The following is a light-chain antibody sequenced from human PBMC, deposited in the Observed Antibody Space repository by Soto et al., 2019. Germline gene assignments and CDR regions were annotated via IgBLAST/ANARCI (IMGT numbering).Light chain of an antibody. CDR2: DDN. V-gene: IGLV3-21*02. CDR3: QVWDSSSVL. CDR1: NIGSES. J-gene: IGLJ2*01. Sequence: SYELTQPPSVSVAPGQTARITCGGNNIGSESVHWYQQKPGQAPVLVVYDDNDRPSGIPERYSGSNSGNTATLTISRVEAGDEADYYCQVWDSSSVLFGGGTKLTVL.